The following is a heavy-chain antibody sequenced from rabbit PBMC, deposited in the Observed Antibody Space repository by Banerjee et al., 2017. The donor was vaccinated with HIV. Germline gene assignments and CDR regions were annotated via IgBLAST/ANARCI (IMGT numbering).Heavy chain of an antibody. J-gene: IGHJ4*01. CDR3: ARDRDGDAGYGSLAL. Sequence: KASGSDISSNAMCWVRQAPGKGLELIACIYSSNGDKWYASWVNGRFTISRSTSLNTVDLKMTSLTVADTATYFCARDRDGDAGYGSLALWGPGTLVT. D-gene: IGHD7-1*01. CDR2: IYSSNGDK. V-gene: IGHV1S43*01. CDR1: GSDISSNA.